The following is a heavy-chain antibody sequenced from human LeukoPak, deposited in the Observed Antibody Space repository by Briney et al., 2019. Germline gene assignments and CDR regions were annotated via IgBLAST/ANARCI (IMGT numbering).Heavy chain of an antibody. CDR2: IYYSGST. Sequence: SETLSLTCTVSGGSISSSSYYWGWIRQPPGKGLEWIGSIYYSGSTYYNPSLKSRVTTSVDTSKNQFSLKLSSVTAADTAVYYCARSRSPYFDYWGQGTLVTVSS. CDR1: GGSISSSSYY. J-gene: IGHJ4*02. V-gene: IGHV4-39*07. CDR3: ARSRSPYFDY.